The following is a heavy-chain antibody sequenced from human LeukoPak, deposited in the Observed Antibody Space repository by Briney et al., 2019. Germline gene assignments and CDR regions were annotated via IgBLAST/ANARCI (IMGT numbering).Heavy chain of an antibody. J-gene: IGHJ4*02. CDR3: ASFAGSPPYYFDY. Sequence: SETLSLTCTVSGGSISSSSYYWGWIRQPPGKGLEWIGSIRHSGNTYYNPSLKSRVTISVYTSKNQFSLKLSSVTAADTALYYCASFAGSPPYYFDYWGQGTLVTVSS. V-gene: IGHV4-39*07. CDR2: IRHSGNT. D-gene: IGHD1-1*01. CDR1: GGSISSSSYY.